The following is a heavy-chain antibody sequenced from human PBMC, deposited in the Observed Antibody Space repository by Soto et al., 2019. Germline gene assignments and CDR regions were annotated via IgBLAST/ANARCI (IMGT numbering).Heavy chain of an antibody. V-gene: IGHV1-18*01. CDR3: ARVYSSGWKGLGY. J-gene: IGHJ4*02. CDR2: IATHNDNT. CDR1: GYTFISYG. D-gene: IGHD6-19*01. Sequence: QLVQSGAEVKKPGSSVKVSCKAFGYTFISYGIGWVRQAPGQGLEWMGWIATHNDNTNYAQQFQGRVTFTTDTSTSTAYMEPRSLTSDDPAIYYCARVYSSGWKGLGYWGQGTLVTVSS.